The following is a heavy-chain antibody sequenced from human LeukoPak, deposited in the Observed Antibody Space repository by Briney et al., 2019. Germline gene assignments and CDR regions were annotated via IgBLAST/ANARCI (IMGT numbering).Heavy chain of an antibody. V-gene: IGHV1-2*02. CDR1: GYTFSDYY. D-gene: IGHD6-19*01. CDR2: INPNSGGT. J-gene: IGHJ3*02. Sequence: ASVKVSCKASGYTFSDYYLHWVRQAPGRRLELMGWINPNSGGTKYTQKFEGRVTMTRDTSISTAYMELNRLTSDDTAMYYCARMGHNVAAPGLEIWGQGTVVTVSS. CDR3: ARMGHNVAAPGLEI.